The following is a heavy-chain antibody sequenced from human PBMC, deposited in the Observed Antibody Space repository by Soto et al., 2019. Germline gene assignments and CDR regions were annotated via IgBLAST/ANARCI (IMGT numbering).Heavy chain of an antibody. V-gene: IGHV3-11*01. CDR2: ISSSGSTI. Sequence: QVQLVESGGGLVKPGGSLRLSCAASGFTFSDYYMSWIRQAPGKGLEWVSYISSSGSTIYYADSVKGRFTISRDNAKNSLYLEMNSLRAEDTAVYYCAIQYYYDSSGYYYESRFYDWGQGTLVTVSS. D-gene: IGHD3-22*01. CDR3: AIQYYYDSSGYYYESRFYD. CDR1: GFTFSDYY. J-gene: IGHJ4*02.